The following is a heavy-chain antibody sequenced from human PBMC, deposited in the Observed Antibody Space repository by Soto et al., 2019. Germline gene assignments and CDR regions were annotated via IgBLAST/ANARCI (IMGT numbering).Heavy chain of an antibody. D-gene: IGHD2-2*01. CDR1: GFTFSDYY. J-gene: IGHJ4*02. CDR3: ASKSEYWSQLSPLGS. Sequence: PGGSLKLSCAASGFTFSDYYMSWIRQAPGKGLEWVSYISSSGSTIYYADSVKGRFTISRDNAKNSLYLQMNSLRAEDTAVYYCASKSEYWSQLSPLGSWGQGTLVTVSS. V-gene: IGHV3-11*01. CDR2: ISSSGSTI.